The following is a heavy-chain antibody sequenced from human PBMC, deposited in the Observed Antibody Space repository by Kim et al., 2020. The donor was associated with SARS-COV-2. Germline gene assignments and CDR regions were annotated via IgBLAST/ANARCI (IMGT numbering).Heavy chain of an antibody. D-gene: IGHD1-26*01. CDR1: GGSISSYY. Sequence: SETLSLTCTVSGGSISSYYWSWIRQPPGKGLEWIVYIYYRGSTNYNPSRKSRVTISVDTSKNQFSLKLSSVTAADTAVYYSAREKVESSGSYFDYWDQRNLVT. V-gene: IGHV4-59*01. J-gene: IGHJ4*02. CDR3: AREKVESSGSYFDY. CDR2: IYYRGST.